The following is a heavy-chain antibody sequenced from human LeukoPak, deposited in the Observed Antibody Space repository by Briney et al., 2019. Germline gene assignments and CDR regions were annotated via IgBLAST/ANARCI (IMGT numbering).Heavy chain of an antibody. Sequence: GGSLRLSCAASGFTFGSYAMSWVRQAPGKGLEWVSAISGSGDRTYYADSVKGRFTISRDNSKNTLYLQTYSLRAEDTAVYYCAKRNSSGDKNFDYWGQGTLVTVSS. V-gene: IGHV3-23*01. CDR2: ISGSGDRT. D-gene: IGHD6-19*01. J-gene: IGHJ4*02. CDR3: AKRNSSGDKNFDY. CDR1: GFTFGSYA.